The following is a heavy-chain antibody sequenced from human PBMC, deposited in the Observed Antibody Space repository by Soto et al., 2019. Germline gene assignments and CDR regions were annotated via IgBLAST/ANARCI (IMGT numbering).Heavy chain of an antibody. CDR1: GYTFTSYY. Sequence: QVQLVQSGAEVKKPGASVKVSCKASGYTFTSYYMHWVRQAPGQGLEWMGIINPSGGSTSYAQKFQGRVTMTRDTSTSTVYMELSSLRSEDTAVYYCATVAGTAVYGEYFQHWGQGTLVTVSS. D-gene: IGHD6-19*01. CDR3: ATVAGTAVYGEYFQH. V-gene: IGHV1-46*01. CDR2: INPSGGST. J-gene: IGHJ1*01.